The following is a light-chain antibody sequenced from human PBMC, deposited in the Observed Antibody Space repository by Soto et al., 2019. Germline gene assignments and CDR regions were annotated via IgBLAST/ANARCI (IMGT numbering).Light chain of an antibody. CDR3: CSYAGNYTLL. CDR2: DVS. V-gene: IGLV2-11*01. CDR1: SSDVGGYDY. J-gene: IGLJ2*01. Sequence: QSVLTQPRSVSGSPGQSVTISCTGTSSDVGGYDYVSWYQQHPGKAPKLMIYDVSKRPSGVPDPFSGSKSGNTASLTISGLQAEDEAEYYCCSYAGNYTLLFGCGTKLTVL.